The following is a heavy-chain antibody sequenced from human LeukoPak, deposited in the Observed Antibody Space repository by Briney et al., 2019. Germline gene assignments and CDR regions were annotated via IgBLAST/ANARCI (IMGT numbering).Heavy chain of an antibody. D-gene: IGHD1-1*01. CDR2: VYYSGST. Sequence: KPSETLSLTCTVSGGSVSSASYYWSWIRQPPGKGLEWIGYVYYSGSTNYNPSLKSRVTISVDTSKNQFSLKLTSVTAADTAVYYCARDCDWNDVDYYYGLDVWGQGTTVTVSS. CDR1: GGSVSSASYY. J-gene: IGHJ6*02. CDR3: ARDCDWNDVDYYYGLDV. V-gene: IGHV4-61*01.